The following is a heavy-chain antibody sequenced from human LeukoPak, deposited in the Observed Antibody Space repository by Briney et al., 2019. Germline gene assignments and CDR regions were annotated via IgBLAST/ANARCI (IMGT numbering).Heavy chain of an antibody. Sequence: ASVKVSCKASGYTFTGYYMHWVRQAPGQGLEWMGWINPNSGGTNYAQKFQGRVTMTRDTSISTAYMELSRLRSDDTAVYYCARADYYGLGNYPHYWGQGTLVTVSS. CDR1: GYTFTGYY. D-gene: IGHD3-10*01. J-gene: IGHJ4*02. V-gene: IGHV1-2*02. CDR2: INPNSGGT. CDR3: ARADYYGLGNYPHY.